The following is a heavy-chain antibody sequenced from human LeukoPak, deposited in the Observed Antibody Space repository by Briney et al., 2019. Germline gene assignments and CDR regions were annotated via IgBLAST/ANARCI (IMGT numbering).Heavy chain of an antibody. J-gene: IGHJ4*02. CDR2: ISGSGGST. CDR3: AKVANVEMATIFDY. V-gene: IGHV3-23*01. Sequence: GGSLRLSCAAPGFTFSSYNMNWVRQAPGKGLEWVSAISGSGGSTYYADSVKGRFTISRDNSKNTLYLQMNSLRAEDTAVYYCAKVANVEMATIFDYWGQGTLVTVSS. CDR1: GFTFSSYN. D-gene: IGHD5-24*01.